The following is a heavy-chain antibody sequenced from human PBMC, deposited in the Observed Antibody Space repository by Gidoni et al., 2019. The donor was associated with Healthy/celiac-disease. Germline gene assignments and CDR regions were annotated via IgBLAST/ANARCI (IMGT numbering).Heavy chain of an antibody. D-gene: IGHD3-3*01. Sequence: EVQLVESGGGLVQPGRSLRLSCAASGFTFDDYAMHWVRQAPGKGLEWGSGISWNSGSIGYADSVKGRFTISRDNAKNSLYLQMNSLRAEDTALYYCAKDSGGDYDFWSGYYGNYFDYWGQGTLVTVSS. V-gene: IGHV3-9*01. CDR1: GFTFDDYA. CDR2: ISWNSGSI. CDR3: AKDSGGDYDFWSGYYGNYFDY. J-gene: IGHJ4*02.